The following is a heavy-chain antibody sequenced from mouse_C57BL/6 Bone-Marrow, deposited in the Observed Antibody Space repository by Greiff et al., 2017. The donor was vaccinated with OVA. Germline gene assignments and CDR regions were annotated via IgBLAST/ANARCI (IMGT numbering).Heavy chain of an antibody. V-gene: IGHV1-87*01. CDR3: SEASAVYYCAWGNYYGSSEGYFDV. CDR1: YTFSRRVH. Sequence: QVQLKQSGPELARPWASVKISCQAFYTFSRRVHFASRDTNYRMQWVKQRPGLGLEGIGAIYPGNGDTGSNQKFTGTATLTAYTASSTAYMQHSSLTSEASAVYYCAWGNYYGSSEGYFDVWGTGTTVTVSA. D-gene: IGHD1-1*01. J-gene: IGHJ1*03. CDR2: GLGLEGIG.